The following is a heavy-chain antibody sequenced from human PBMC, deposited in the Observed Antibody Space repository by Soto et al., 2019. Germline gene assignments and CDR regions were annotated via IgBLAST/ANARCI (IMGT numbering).Heavy chain of an antibody. Sequence: EVQLLESGGGLVQPGGSLRLSCEVSGFTFSSYAMSWVRQAPGKGLEWVSAIPGRGSNTYYADSVKGRFTISRDNSKNTLYLLMNSLRAEDTAVYYCAKDASRSGWYTDFDYWGQGTLVTVSS. J-gene: IGHJ4*02. CDR1: GFTFSSYA. CDR3: AKDASRSGWYTDFDY. CDR2: IPGRGSNT. V-gene: IGHV3-23*01. D-gene: IGHD6-19*01.